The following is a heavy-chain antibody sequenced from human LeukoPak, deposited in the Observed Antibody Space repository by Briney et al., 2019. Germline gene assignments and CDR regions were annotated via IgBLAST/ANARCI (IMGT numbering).Heavy chain of an antibody. Sequence: GGSLRLSCAASGFTFGNAWMSWVRQAPGKGLEWVGRIKSKTDGGTTDYAAPVKGRFTISRDDSKNTLYLQMNSLKTEDTAVYYCTRVRFSYYFDYWGQGTLVTVSS. CDR3: TRVRFSYYFDY. CDR1: GFTFGNAW. J-gene: IGHJ4*02. CDR2: IKSKTDGGTT. D-gene: IGHD4-17*01. V-gene: IGHV3-15*01.